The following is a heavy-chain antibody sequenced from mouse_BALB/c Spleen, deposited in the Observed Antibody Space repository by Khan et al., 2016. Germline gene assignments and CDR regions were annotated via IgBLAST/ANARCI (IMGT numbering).Heavy chain of an antibody. Sequence: QVQLQQPGAELARPGASVKLSCKASGYTFTSYWMQWVKQRPGQGLEWIGAIYPGDGDTRYTQKFKGKATLTADKSSSTAYMQLSSLASEDSAVYYCARGNSYYDYDYWGQGTTLKVSS. CDR1: GYTFTSYW. CDR3: ARGNSYYDYDY. J-gene: IGHJ2*01. CDR2: IYPGDGDT. V-gene: IGHV1-87*01. D-gene: IGHD2-4*01.